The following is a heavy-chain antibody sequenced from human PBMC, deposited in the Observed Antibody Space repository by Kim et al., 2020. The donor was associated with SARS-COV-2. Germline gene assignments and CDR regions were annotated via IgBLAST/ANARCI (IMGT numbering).Heavy chain of an antibody. D-gene: IGHD6-19*01. Sequence: GGSLRLSCAASGFTFSSYAMHWVRQAPGKGLEWVAVISYDGSNKYYVDSVKGRFTISRDNSKNTLYLQMNSLRAEDTAVYYCASGLVYYYYGMDVWGQGTTVTVSS. V-gene: IGHV3-30*04. J-gene: IGHJ6*02. CDR2: ISYDGSNK. CDR3: ASGLVYYYYGMDV. CDR1: GFTFSSYA.